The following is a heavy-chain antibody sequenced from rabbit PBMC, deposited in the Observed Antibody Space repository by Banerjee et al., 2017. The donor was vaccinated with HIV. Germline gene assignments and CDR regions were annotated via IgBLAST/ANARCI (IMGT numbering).Heavy chain of an antibody. Sequence: QEQLEESGGDLVKPEGSLTLTCTASGFSFSSSYWICWVRQAPGKGLEWIGCINTGSSGSTYYASWVNGRFSSSKTSSTTVTLQMTSLTAADTATYFCARDKDSYIDGYEFNLWGPGTLVTVS. CDR1: GFSFSSSYW. CDR2: INTGSSGST. CDR3: ARDKDSYIDGYEFNL. V-gene: IGHV1S45*01. D-gene: IGHD6-1*01. J-gene: IGHJ4*01.